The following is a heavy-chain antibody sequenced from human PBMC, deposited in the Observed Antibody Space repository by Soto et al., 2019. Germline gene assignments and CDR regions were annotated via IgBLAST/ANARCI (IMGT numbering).Heavy chain of an antibody. J-gene: IGHJ4*02. CDR3: ARDFGHGYYLDY. Sequence: GSLRLSCAASGFTFSSYAMNWVRQAPGKGLEWVSYITDSSDTVHYADSVRGRFTISRDNAESSLYLQMNSLRDEETAVYFCARDFGHGYYLDYWGRGTLVTVSS. V-gene: IGHV3-48*02. CDR2: ITDSSDTV. CDR1: GFTFSSYA. D-gene: IGHD3-3*01.